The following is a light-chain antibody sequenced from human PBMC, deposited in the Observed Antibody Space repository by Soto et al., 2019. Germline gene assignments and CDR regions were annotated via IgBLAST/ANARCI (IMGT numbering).Light chain of an antibody. V-gene: IGKV3-20*01. CDR1: QSVSANY. J-gene: IGKJ2*01. Sequence: PGESATLSCRASQSVSANYLAWYQQKPGQAPRLLIYGASSRATGIPDRFSGSGSETDFTLTISRLEPEDFAVYYCQQYGSSPFTLGQGTKLEIK. CDR2: GAS. CDR3: QQYGSSPFT.